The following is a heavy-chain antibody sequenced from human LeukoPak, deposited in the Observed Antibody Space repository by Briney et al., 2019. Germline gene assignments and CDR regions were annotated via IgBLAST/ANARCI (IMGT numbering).Heavy chain of an antibody. CDR1: GFTFSSYG. D-gene: IGHD6-13*01. CDR2: IRYDGNNK. CDR3: AKARSSWYYFDY. Sequence: GGSLRLSCAASGFTFSSYGMHWVRQAPGKGLEWVAFIRYDGNNKYYADSVKGRFTISRDNSKNTLYLQMNSLRAEDTAVYYCAKARSSWYYFDYWGQGTLVTVSS. V-gene: IGHV3-30*02. J-gene: IGHJ4*02.